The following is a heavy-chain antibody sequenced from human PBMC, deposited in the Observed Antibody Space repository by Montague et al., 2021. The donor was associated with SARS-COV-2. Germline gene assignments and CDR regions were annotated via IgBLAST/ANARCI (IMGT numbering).Heavy chain of an antibody. CDR3: ARDFDY. CDR2: TYYSGST. V-gene: IGHV4-59*13. Sequence: SETLSLTCTVSGGSISSYYWSWIRQPPRKGLEWIGYTYYSGSTNYNPSLKSRVTLSVDTSKNQFSLKLSSVTAADTAVYYCARDFDYWGQGTLVTVSS. J-gene: IGHJ4*02. CDR1: GGSISSYY.